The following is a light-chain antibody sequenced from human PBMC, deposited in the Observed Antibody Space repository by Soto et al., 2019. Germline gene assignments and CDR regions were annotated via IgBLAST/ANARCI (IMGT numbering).Light chain of an antibody. V-gene: IGLV1-51*01. CDR1: SSNIGNNY. CDR3: GTWDSSLNVFV. J-gene: IGLJ1*01. Sequence: QSVLTQPPSVSAAPGLMVTLSCSGSSSNIGNNYVSWYQQFPGTAPKLLIYDSDKRPSGIPDRFSGSKSGTSATLDITGLQTGDEADFYCGTWDSSLNVFVFGTGTKVTVL. CDR2: DSD.